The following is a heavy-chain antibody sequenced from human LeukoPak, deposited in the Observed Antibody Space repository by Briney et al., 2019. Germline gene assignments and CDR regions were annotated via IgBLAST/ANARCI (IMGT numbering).Heavy chain of an antibody. CDR1: GFTFSSYA. CDR2: ISYDGSNK. CDR3: ARGVSGHYSNDAFDI. D-gene: IGHD3-22*01. V-gene: IGHV3-30-3*01. Sequence: GGSLILSCAASGFTFSSYAMHWVRQAPGKGLEWVAVISYDGSNKYYADSVKGRFTISRDNSKNTLYLQMNSLRAEDTAVYYCARGVSGHYSNDAFDIWGQGTMVTVSS. J-gene: IGHJ3*02.